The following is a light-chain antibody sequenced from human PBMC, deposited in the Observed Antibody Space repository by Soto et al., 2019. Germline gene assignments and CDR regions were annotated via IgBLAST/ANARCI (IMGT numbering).Light chain of an antibody. CDR1: QSVSKNF. CDR2: GAS. CDR3: QQYGSSPPT. Sequence: EIVLTQSPGTLSLSPGERATLSCRASQSVSKNFLAWYQQKPGQAPRLLISGASNRATGIPDRFSGSGSGTEFSLTIDRLEPEDLAVYFCQQYGSSPPTFGRGTKVAIK. V-gene: IGKV3-20*01. J-gene: IGKJ4*01.